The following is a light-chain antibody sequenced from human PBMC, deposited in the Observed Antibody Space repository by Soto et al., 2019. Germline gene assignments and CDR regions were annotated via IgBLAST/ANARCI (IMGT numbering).Light chain of an antibody. J-gene: IGLJ2*01. Sequence: QSALTQPPSASGSPGQSVTISCTGTSSDVGGYNVVSWYQQHPGKAPKLMIYEVSERPSGVPDRFSGSKSGNTASLTVSALQAEYEADYYCSSYAGSNIVVFGGGTKLTVL. V-gene: IGLV2-8*01. CDR1: SSDVGGYNV. CDR2: EVS. CDR3: SSYAGSNIVV.